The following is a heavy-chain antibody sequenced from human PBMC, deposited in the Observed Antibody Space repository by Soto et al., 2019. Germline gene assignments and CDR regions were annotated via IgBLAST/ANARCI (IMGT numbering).Heavy chain of an antibody. CDR2: ISYDGSNK. CDR3: AKEGSDYDILTVSGYYGMAV. D-gene: IGHD3-9*01. CDR1: GFTFSSYG. Sequence: QVQLVESGGGVVQPGRSLRLSCAASGFTFSSYGMHWVRQAPGKGLEWVAVISYDGSNKYYADSVKGRFTISRDNSKNTLYLQMNSLRAEDTAVYYCAKEGSDYDILTVSGYYGMAVGGQGTTVTVSS. J-gene: IGHJ6*02. V-gene: IGHV3-30*18.